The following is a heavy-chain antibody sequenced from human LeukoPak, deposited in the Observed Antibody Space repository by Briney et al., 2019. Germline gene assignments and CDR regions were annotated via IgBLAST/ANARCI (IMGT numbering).Heavy chain of an antibody. CDR3: ITPLPYSAQ. J-gene: IGHJ4*02. Sequence: GGSLRLSCAASGFTFSIYTMNWVRQAPGKGLEWISYISTNSGTIWYADSVKGRFSISRDNAKNSLFLHMNSLRAEDTAVYYCITPLPYSAQGGQGTLVTVSS. V-gene: IGHV3-48*01. CDR1: GFTFSIYT. CDR2: ISTNSGTI. D-gene: IGHD2-21*01.